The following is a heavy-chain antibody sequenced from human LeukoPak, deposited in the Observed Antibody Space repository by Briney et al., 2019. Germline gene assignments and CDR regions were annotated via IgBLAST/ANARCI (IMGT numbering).Heavy chain of an antibody. Sequence: GGSLRLSCAATGYTFSNNAMHGVRQAPGKGLEWVAVISYDGSDQRYADSVKGRFTISRDNSENTHFLQMNSLRPEDTAVYYCARDGAARLLRYYYYLDVWGKGTTVTVSS. V-gene: IGHV3-30*04. CDR3: ARDGAARLLRYYYYLDV. J-gene: IGHJ6*03. CDR1: GYTFSNNA. CDR2: ISYDGSDQ. D-gene: IGHD6-6*01.